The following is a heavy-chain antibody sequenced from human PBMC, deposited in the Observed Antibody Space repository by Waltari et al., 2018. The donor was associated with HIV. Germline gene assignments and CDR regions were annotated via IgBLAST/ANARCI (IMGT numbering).Heavy chain of an antibody. V-gene: IGHV4-59*01. Sequence: QVQLQESGPGLVQPSETLSLTCTVSGGFITTSYWNWIRQPPWQGLEWIGYIYHSGSTNYNPSFKSRVTISVDTSRNEFSLKLTSVTAADTAVYYCAREGTYGGTARPEKGLDSWGQGILVSVSS. CDR1: GGFITTSY. CDR3: AREGTYGGTARPEKGLDS. D-gene: IGHD6-6*01. CDR2: IYHSGST. J-gene: IGHJ4*02.